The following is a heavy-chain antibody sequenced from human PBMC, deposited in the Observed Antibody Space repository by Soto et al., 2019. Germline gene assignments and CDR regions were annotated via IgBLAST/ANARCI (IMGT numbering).Heavy chain of an antibody. Sequence: PSETLSLTCTVSGGSISSYYWSWIRQPPGKGLEWIGYIYYSGSTNYNPSLKSRVTISVDTSKNQFSLKLSSVTAADTAVYYCASLNYGSGSYEGGLDYWGQGTLVTVSS. D-gene: IGHD3-10*01. CDR2: IYYSGST. J-gene: IGHJ4*02. CDR3: ASLNYGSGSYEGGLDY. V-gene: IGHV4-59*01. CDR1: GGSISSYY.